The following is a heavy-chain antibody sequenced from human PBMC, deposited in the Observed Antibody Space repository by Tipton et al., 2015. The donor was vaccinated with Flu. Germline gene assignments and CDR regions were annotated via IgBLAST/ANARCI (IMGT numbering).Heavy chain of an antibody. J-gene: IGHJ4*02. D-gene: IGHD2-15*01. CDR3: ARGRALTSCNGGNCFDTLAF. Sequence: QVQLVQSGAEVKKPGSSVKVSCKTSGGTFSNYPINWVRQAPGQGLEWMGGIIPVFGKANYAQRFQGRVTITADESTSTAYMELSSLRSEDTALYYCARGRALTSCNGGNCFDTLAFWGPGTLVTVSS. CDR2: IIPVFGKA. V-gene: IGHV1-69*01. CDR1: GGTFSNYP.